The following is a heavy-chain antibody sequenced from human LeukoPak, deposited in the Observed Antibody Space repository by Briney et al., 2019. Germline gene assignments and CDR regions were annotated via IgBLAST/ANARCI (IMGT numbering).Heavy chain of an antibody. CDR2: IDSDGSST. J-gene: IGHJ5*02. CDR3: ARGGGSYGWFDP. D-gene: IGHD3-16*01. Sequence: GGSLRLSCAAPGFSSSNYWMHWVRQGPGKGLVWVSRIDSDGSSTNYADSVKGRFTISRDSAKNTLYLQMNSLRAEDTAVYYCARGGGSYGWFDPWGQGTLVTVSS. V-gene: IGHV3-74*01. CDR1: GFSSSNYW.